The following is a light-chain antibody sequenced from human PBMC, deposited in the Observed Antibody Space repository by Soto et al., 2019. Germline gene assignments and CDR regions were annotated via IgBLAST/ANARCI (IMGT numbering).Light chain of an antibody. Sequence: EIVLTQSPGTLSLSPGEGATLSCRASQSVTSTYLAWFQQKPGQAPRLLIYGTSSRATGIPDRFSGSGSGTGFTLTISRLEPEDFAVYYCQHFGSSSLTFGGGTKVEIK. CDR1: QSVTSTY. V-gene: IGKV3-20*01. J-gene: IGKJ4*01. CDR2: GTS. CDR3: QHFGSSSLT.